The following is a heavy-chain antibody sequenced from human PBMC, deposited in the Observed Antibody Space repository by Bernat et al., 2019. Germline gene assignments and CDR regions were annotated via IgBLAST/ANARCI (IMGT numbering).Heavy chain of an antibody. Sequence: QVQLQESGPGLVKPSETLSLTCTVSGGSISNYYWSWIRQPPGKGLEWIGFIHYSGRTTYNPSLKSRLTISVDTSKNQFSLNLNSVTAADTAVYYCAREFRGANAFDPWGQGTLVTVSS. CDR2: IHYSGRT. D-gene: IGHD4/OR15-4a*01. CDR3: AREFRGANAFDP. J-gene: IGHJ5*02. CDR1: GGSISNYY. V-gene: IGHV4-59*01.